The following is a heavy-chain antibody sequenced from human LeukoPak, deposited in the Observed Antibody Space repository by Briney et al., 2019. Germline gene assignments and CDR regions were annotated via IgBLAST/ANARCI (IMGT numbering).Heavy chain of an antibody. CDR3: ARHQAGGLSGDY. Sequence: GESLKIPCKGSGYTFTSNWIVWVRQMPGKGLEWMGTIFPADSDTRYSPSFQGQVTISADKSISTAYLQWSSLKASDTAMYYCARHQAGGLSGDYWGQGTLVTVSS. D-gene: IGHD3-10*01. CDR2: IFPADSDT. J-gene: IGHJ4*02. V-gene: IGHV5-51*01. CDR1: GYTFTSNW.